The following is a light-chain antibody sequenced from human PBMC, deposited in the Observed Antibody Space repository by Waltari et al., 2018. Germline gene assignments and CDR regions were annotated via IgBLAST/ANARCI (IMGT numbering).Light chain of an antibody. CDR1: QSVSSN. CDR3: QQYNNWPRGT. Sequence: EIVMMQSPATLSVSPGERATLSCRASQSVSSNLAWYQQKPGQAPRLIIYGASTRATGIPARFSGSGSGTEFTLTISSLQSEDFAVYYCQQYNNWPRGTFGQGTRLEIK. J-gene: IGKJ5*01. CDR2: GAS. V-gene: IGKV3-15*01.